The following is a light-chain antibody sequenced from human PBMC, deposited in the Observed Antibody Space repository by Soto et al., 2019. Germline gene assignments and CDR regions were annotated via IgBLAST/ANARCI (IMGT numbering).Light chain of an antibody. CDR2: DAS. V-gene: IGKV1-33*01. J-gene: IGKJ4*01. Sequence: IRLNQSPSSVSAYVGDRVTITCQASQDISNYLNWYQQKPGKAPKLLIYDASNLETGVPSRFSGSGSGTDFTFTISSLQPEDIATYYCQQYDNLPLTLGGGTKVDVK. CDR3: QQYDNLPLT. CDR1: QDISNY.